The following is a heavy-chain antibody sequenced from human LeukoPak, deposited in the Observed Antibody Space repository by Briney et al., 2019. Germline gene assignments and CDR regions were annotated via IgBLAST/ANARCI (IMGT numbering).Heavy chain of an antibody. CDR2: INTDGSIT. CDR3: ASLGTLVP. D-gene: IGHD3-9*01. J-gene: IGHJ5*02. Sequence: AGPLRISCAASGFTFSTYLMHWVRQAPGKGLVWVSRINTDGSITTYADSVKGRFTISRDNAKNTLYLQMNSLRDEDTAVYYCASLGTLVPWGQGTLVTVSS. CDR1: GFTFSTYL. V-gene: IGHV3-74*01.